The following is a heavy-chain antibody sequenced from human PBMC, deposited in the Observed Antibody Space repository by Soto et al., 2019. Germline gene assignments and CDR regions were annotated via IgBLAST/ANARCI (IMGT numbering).Heavy chain of an antibody. V-gene: IGHV3-33*01. D-gene: IGHD2-15*01. Sequence: GGSLRLSCAASGFSFSSYGMHGVRQAPGKGLEWVAVIWYDGSNKYYADSVKGRFTISRDNSENTLHLQMDSLRAEDTAVYYCARDDVLCDGGRCYGVPSDVWGKGNTVTVSS. CDR2: IWYDGSNK. CDR1: GFSFSSYG. CDR3: ARDDVLCDGGRCYGVPSDV. J-gene: IGHJ6*04.